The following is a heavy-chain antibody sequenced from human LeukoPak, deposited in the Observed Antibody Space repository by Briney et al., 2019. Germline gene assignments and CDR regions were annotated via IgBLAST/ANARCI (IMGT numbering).Heavy chain of an antibody. V-gene: IGHV3-21*01. CDR1: EFTFRSFN. CDR3: VRGPRSHRSDLTKWYFDL. J-gene: IGHJ2*01. CDR2: ISTDSKFK. Sequence: GGSLRLSCAASEFTFRSFNMVWVRQAPGKGLEWVSSISTDSKFKYYSDSVTGRFTISRDNAENSLSLQMNSLRVDDTATYYCVRGPRSHRSDLTKWYFDLWGRGTLVSVSS.